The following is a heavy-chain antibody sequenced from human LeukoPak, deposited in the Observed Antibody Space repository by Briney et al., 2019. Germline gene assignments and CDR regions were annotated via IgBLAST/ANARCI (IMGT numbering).Heavy chain of an antibody. V-gene: IGHV3-23*01. Sequence: PGGSLRLSCAASGFTFRSAAMTWVRQGPEKGLQWVSLISFTGYNSYYADSVKGRFTISRDNSKNTLYLQMNSLRAEDTAVYYCAKYSYDNTRRAFDIWGQGTRVTVSS. D-gene: IGHD3-22*01. CDR2: ISFTGYNS. CDR1: GFTFRSAA. CDR3: AKYSYDNTRRAFDI. J-gene: IGHJ3*02.